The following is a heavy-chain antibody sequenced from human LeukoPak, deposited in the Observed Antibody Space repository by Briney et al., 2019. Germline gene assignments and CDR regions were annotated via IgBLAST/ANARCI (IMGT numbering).Heavy chain of an antibody. D-gene: IGHD4-17*01. CDR2: ISGRAGNT. V-gene: IGHV3-23*01. CDR1: GFTFSSYG. Sequence: PGGSLRLSCAASGFTFSSYGMSWVRQAPGKGLEWVSAISGRAGNTYYADSVKGRFTISRDNYKNTLFLQMNSLRAEDTAVYYCAKVQFIDYGDLLAFDYWGQGTLVTVSS. J-gene: IGHJ4*02. CDR3: AKVQFIDYGDLLAFDY.